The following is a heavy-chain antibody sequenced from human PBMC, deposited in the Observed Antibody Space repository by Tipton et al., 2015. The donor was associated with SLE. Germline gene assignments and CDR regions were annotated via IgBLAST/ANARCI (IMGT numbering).Heavy chain of an antibody. CDR1: GGSFSGYY. CDR2: INHSGST. D-gene: IGHD3-22*01. V-gene: IGHV4-34*01. CDR3: ARGLNYYDSSGYYPFYYMDV. J-gene: IGHJ6*03. Sequence: TLSLTCAVYGGSFSGYYWSWIRQPPGKGLEWIGEINHSGSTNYNPSLKSRVTISVDTSKNQFSLKLSSVTVADTAVYYCARGLNYYDSSGYYPFYYMDVWGKGTTVTVSS.